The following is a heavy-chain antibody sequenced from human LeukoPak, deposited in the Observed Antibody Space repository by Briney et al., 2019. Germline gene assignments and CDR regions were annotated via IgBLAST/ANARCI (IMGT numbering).Heavy chain of an antibody. J-gene: IGHJ5*02. CDR2: IYTGGST. V-gene: IGHV4-4*07. D-gene: IGHD6-19*01. CDR1: GGSISSYY. CDR3: ARTGYSSGFNWFDP. Sequence: PSETLSLICTVSGGSISSYYWSWIRQPAGKGLEWIGRIYTGGSTNYNPSLKSRVTMSVDTSKNQFSLKLSSVTAADTAVYYCARTGYSSGFNWFDPWGQGTLVTVSS.